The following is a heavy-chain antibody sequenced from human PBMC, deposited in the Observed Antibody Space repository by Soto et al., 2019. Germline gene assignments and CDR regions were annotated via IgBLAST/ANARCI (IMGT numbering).Heavy chain of an antibody. CDR1: SDSIDSSDW. D-gene: IGHD1-26*01. Sequence: QAQLQESGPGLVKPSETLSLTCTVFSDSIDSSDWWNWVRQSPGRGLEWIGEISHGGNTNYNPSLMSRVTLSVDMSKNQFSLSVNSVTAAETAVDYCARDTKTASGQWYFDLWGRGTLVTVSS. CDR3: ARDTKTASGQWYFDL. V-gene: IGHV4-4*02. J-gene: IGHJ2*01. CDR2: ISHGGNT.